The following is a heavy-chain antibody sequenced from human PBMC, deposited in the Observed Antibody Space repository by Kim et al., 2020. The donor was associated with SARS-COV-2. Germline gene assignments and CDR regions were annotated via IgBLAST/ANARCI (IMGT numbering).Heavy chain of an antibody. CDR3: TRDRTYYDFWSGYYAYYYYYYMDV. CDR1: GFTFGDYA. CDR2: IRSKAYGGTT. D-gene: IGHD3-3*01. V-gene: IGHV3-49*04. Sequence: GGSLRLSCTASGFTFGDYAMSWVRQAPGKGLEWVGFIRSKAYGGTTEYAASVKGRFTISRDDSKSIAYLQMNSLKTEDTAVYYCTRDRTYYDFWSGYYAYYYYYYMDVWGKGTTVTVSS. J-gene: IGHJ6*03.